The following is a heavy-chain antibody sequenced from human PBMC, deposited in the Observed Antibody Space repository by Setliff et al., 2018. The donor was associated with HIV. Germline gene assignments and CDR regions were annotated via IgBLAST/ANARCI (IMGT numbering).Heavy chain of an antibody. Sequence: SETLSLTCTVSGGSIGSGSYYCSWIRQPAGKGLEWIGHIHTSGSSSYNPSLKSRVIISLDTSKNQISLKLNSVTAADTAVYYCARDLLGSSSLVDYWGQGTLVTSPQ. D-gene: IGHD6-6*01. CDR1: GGSIGSGSYY. CDR3: ARDLLGSSSLVDY. CDR2: IHTSGSS. V-gene: IGHV4-61*09. J-gene: IGHJ4*02.